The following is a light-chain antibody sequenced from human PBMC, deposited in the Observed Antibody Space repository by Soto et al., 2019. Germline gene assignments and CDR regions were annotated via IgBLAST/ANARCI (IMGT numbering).Light chain of an antibody. CDR2: DVS. CDR3: SSYTSSSTLYV. J-gene: IGLJ1*01. Sequence: QSALTQPASVSGSPGQSITISCTGTSSDVGGYNYVSWYQQHPGKAPKLMIYDVSTRPSGVSNRFSSSKSGNTASLTISGLQAEDEADYYCSSYTSSSTLYVFGTGTKLTVL. CDR1: SSDVGGYNY. V-gene: IGLV2-14*01.